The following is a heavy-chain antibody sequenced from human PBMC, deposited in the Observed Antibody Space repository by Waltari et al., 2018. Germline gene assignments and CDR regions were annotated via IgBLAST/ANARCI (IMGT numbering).Heavy chain of an antibody. D-gene: IGHD3-10*01. Sequence: QVQLVESGGGVVQPGGSLRLSCAASGFTFSSYGMHWVRQAPGKGLEWVAFIRYDGSNKYYADSVKGRFTISRDNSKNTLYLQMNSLRAEDTAVYYCRRYGSWSPDYWGQGTLVTVSS. CDR2: IRYDGSNK. CDR1: GFTFSSYG. J-gene: IGHJ4*02. V-gene: IGHV3-30*02. CDR3: RRYGSWSPDY.